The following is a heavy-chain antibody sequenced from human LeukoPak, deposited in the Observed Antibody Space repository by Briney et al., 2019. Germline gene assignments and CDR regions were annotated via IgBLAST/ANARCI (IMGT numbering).Heavy chain of an antibody. V-gene: IGHV4-38-2*02. Sequence: SETLSLTCTVSGYSISSGYYWGWIRQPPGKGLEWIGSIYHSGSTYYNPSLKSRVTISVDTSKNQFSLKLSSVTAADTAVYYCASSGGILNWFDPWGQGTLVTVSS. CDR3: ASSGGILNWFDP. D-gene: IGHD2-15*01. CDR1: GYSISSGYY. CDR2: IYHSGST. J-gene: IGHJ5*02.